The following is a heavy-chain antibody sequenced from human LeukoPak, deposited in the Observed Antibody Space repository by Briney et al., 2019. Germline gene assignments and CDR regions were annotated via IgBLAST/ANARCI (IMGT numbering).Heavy chain of an antibody. J-gene: IGHJ4*02. D-gene: IGHD6-19*01. CDR2: IYYSGST. CDR1: VGSISSSNYY. V-gene: IGHV4-39*01. CDR3: ARHASVDGNWPMPLDY. Sequence: PSETLSLTCTVSVGSISSSNYYWGWIRQPPGEWLEWIGNIYYSGSTYYKPSLKTRVTISVDTSKNQSSLKLTSVTAADTAVYYCARHASVDGNWPMPLDYWGQGSLVTVSS.